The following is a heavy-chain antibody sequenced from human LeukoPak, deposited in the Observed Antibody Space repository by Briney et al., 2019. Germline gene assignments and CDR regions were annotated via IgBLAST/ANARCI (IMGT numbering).Heavy chain of an antibody. CDR1: GFTFSSYN. CDR2: ISSSSDYI. CDR3: ARPLMYYYGSETYFWFDP. D-gene: IGHD3-10*01. Sequence: PGGSLRLSCAASGFTFSSYNMNWVRQAPGKGLEWVSSISSSSDYIYYADSVKGRFTISRDNAKNSLYLQMKSLRAEDTAVYYCARPLMYYYGSETYFWFDPWGQGTLVTVSS. J-gene: IGHJ5*02. V-gene: IGHV3-21*01.